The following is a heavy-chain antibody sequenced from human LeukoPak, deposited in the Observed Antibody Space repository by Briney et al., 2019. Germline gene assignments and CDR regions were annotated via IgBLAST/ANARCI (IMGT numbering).Heavy chain of an antibody. CDR2: TYYRSKWYY. CDR1: GDSVSSNSAA. Sequence: SQTLSLTCAISGDSVSSNSAAWNWVRQSPSRGLEWLGRTYYRSKWYYDYAVSVKSRITINPDTSKNQFSLKLSSVTAADTAVYYCARASFYYDFWSGYYTMGSGMDVWGQGTTVTVSS. CDR3: ARASFYYDFWSGYYTMGSGMDV. J-gene: IGHJ6*02. D-gene: IGHD3-3*01. V-gene: IGHV6-1*01.